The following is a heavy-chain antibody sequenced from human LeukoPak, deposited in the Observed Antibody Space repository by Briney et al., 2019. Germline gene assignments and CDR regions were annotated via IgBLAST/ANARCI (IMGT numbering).Heavy chain of an antibody. Sequence: GGSLRLSGAASGFTFSSYEMNWVRQAPGKGLEWVSYISSRGSAKYYADSVKGRFTISRDNSKNTLYLQMNSLRAEDMAVYYCARGPERTGVGTRYYYDMDVWGQGTTVTVSS. CDR2: ISSRGSAK. J-gene: IGHJ6*02. CDR3: ARGPERTGVGTRYYYDMDV. CDR1: GFTFSSYE. D-gene: IGHD2-8*01. V-gene: IGHV3-48*03.